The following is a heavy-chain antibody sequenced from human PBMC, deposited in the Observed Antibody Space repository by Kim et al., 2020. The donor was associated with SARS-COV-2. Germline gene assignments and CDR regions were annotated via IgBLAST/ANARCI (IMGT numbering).Heavy chain of an antibody. D-gene: IGHD3-22*01. V-gene: IGHV1-58*01. Sequence: SVKVSCKASGFTFTSSAVQWVRQARGQRLEWIGWIVVGSGYTNYAQKFQERVTITRDMSTSTAYMELSSLRSEDTAVYYCAAPICHYYDSSGYYCHDAFDIWGQGTMVTVSS. CDR2: IVVGSGYT. J-gene: IGHJ3*02. CDR3: AAPICHYYDSSGYYCHDAFDI. CDR1: GFTFTSSA.